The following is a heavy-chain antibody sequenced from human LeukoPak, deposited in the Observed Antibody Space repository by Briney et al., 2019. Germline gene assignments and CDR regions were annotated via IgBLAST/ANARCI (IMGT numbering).Heavy chain of an antibody. D-gene: IGHD3-3*01. J-gene: IGHJ6*02. CDR3: ARDKPYYDFWSGSPYGMDV. V-gene: IGHV1-46*01. CDR2: INPSGGST. CDR1: GYTFTSYY. Sequence: ASVKVSCKASGYTFTSYYMHWVRQAPGQGLEWMGIINPSGGSTSYAQKFQGRVTVTRDTSTSTVYMELSSLRSEDTAVYYCARDKPYYDFWSGSPYGMDVWGQGTTVTVSS.